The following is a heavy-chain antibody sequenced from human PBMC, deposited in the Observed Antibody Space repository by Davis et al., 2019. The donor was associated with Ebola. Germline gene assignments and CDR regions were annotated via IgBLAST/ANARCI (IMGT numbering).Heavy chain of an antibody. V-gene: IGHV4-34*01. CDR2: INHSGST. CDR1: GGSFSGYY. D-gene: IGHD6-13*01. J-gene: IGHJ6*02. CDR3: ARLGNGGGWTGIAAAGTSDYYYGMDV. Sequence: SETLSLTCAVYGGSFSGYYWSWIRQPPGKGLEWIGEINHSGSTNYNPSLKSRVTISVDTSKNQFSLKLSSVTAADTAVYYCARLGNGGGWTGIAAAGTSDYYYGMDVWGQGTTVTVSS.